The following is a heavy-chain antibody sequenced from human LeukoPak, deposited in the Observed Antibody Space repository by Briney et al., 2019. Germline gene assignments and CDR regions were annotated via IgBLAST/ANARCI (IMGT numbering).Heavy chain of an antibody. J-gene: IGHJ4*02. CDR2: INPGGDTT. V-gene: IGHV1-46*01. CDR1: GYTFTSYY. Sequence: GASVKVSCKASGYTFTSYYIHWVRQAPAQGLEWMGVINPGGDTTSYEQRFQGRVTMTRDTSTSTVYMEMSSLRSEDTAVYYCARDSGVTTGVAFFNYWGQGTLVTVSS. CDR3: ARDSGVTTGVAFFNY. D-gene: IGHD4-17*01.